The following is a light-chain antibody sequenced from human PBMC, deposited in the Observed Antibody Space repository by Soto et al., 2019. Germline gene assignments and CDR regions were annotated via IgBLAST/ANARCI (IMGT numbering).Light chain of an antibody. CDR3: GTWDSSLSAVV. CDR1: SSNIGDNY. Sequence: QSVLTQPPSVSAAPGQKVTISCSGSSSNIGDNYVSWYQQLPGTAPTHLIYDNNKRPSGITARISGSKTGNSATLGITGLPTGDEADYYCGTWDSSLSAVVFGGGTKLTVL. V-gene: IGLV1-51*01. CDR2: DNN. J-gene: IGLJ2*01.